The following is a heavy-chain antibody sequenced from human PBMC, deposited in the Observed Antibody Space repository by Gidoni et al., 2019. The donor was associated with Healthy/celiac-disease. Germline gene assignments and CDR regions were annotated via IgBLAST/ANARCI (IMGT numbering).Heavy chain of an antibody. CDR3: AKGCSYGWYFDY. Sequence: EVQLVESGGGLVQPGRSLRRSCAGSGFTFDDYAMHWVRQAPVKGLEWVSGISWNSGSIGYADSVKGRFTISSDNAKNSLYLQMNSLRAEDTALYYCAKGCSYGWYFDYWGQGTLVTVSS. V-gene: IGHV3-9*01. CDR2: ISWNSGSI. J-gene: IGHJ4*02. CDR1: GFTFDDYA. D-gene: IGHD5-18*01.